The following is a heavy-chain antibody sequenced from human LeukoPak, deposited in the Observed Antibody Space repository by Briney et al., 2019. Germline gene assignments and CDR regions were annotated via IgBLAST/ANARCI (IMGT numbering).Heavy chain of an antibody. D-gene: IGHD5-18*01. CDR1: GYTFTSYD. CDR3: ARVDTAMDRVDYFDY. J-gene: IGHJ4*02. Sequence: ASVRVSCKASGYTFTSYDINWVRQATGQGLEWMGWISAYNGNTNYAQKLQGRVTMTTDTSTGTAYMELRSLRSDDTAVYYCARVDTAMDRVDYFDYWGQGTLVTVSS. CDR2: ISAYNGNT. V-gene: IGHV1-18*01.